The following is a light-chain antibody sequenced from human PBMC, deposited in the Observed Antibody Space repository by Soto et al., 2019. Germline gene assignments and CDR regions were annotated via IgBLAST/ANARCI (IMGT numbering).Light chain of an antibody. V-gene: IGLV2-14*01. CDR3: CSYTSSPKL. Sequence: SALAQPASVSGCPGQSITISCTGSSSDIGRYDFVSWYQQLPGKAPRVLLFGVNQRPSGGSDRFCGSKSGNTASLPIPRLPAHDEAHYYCCSYTSSPKLFGSGTKATV. CDR2: GVN. J-gene: IGLJ1*01. CDR1: SSDIGRYDF.